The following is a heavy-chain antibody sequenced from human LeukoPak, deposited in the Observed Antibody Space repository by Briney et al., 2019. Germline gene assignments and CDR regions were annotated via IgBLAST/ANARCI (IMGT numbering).Heavy chain of an antibody. CDR2: IRSKANSYAT. Sequence: GGSLRLSCAASGFTFSGSAMHWVRQASGKGLEWVGRIRSKANSYATAYAASVKGRFTISRDDSKNTAYLQMNSLKTEDTAVYYCRGVPAAGGVDYWGQGTLVTVSP. V-gene: IGHV3-73*01. CDR3: RGVPAAGGVDY. CDR1: GFTFSGSA. D-gene: IGHD2-2*01. J-gene: IGHJ4*02.